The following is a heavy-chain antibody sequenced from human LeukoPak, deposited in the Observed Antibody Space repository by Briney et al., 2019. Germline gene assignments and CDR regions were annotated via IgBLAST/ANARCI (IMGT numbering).Heavy chain of an antibody. CDR3: ARDISFYDILTGYLDYYYYYGMDV. Sequence: GGSLRLSCAASGFTFSSYSMNWVRRAPGKGLEWVSSISSSSSYIYYADSVKGRFTISRDNAKNSLYLQMNSLRAEDTAVYYCARDISFYDILTGYLDYYYYYGMDVWGQGTTVTVSS. J-gene: IGHJ6*02. CDR2: ISSSSSYI. D-gene: IGHD3-9*01. V-gene: IGHV3-21*01. CDR1: GFTFSSYS.